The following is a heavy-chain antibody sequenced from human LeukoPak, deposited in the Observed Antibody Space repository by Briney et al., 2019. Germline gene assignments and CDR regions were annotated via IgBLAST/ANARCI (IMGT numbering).Heavy chain of an antibody. V-gene: IGHV4-4*07. CDR3: ARGGPYCSSTSCPRYYYYYMDV. Sequence: SETLSLTCTVSGGSISSYYWSWIRQPAGKGLEWIGRIYTSGSTNYNPSLKSRVTMSVDTSKNQSSLKLSSVTAADTAVYYCARGGPYCSSTSCPRYYYYYMDVWGKGTTVTVSS. CDR2: IYTSGST. D-gene: IGHD2-2*01. J-gene: IGHJ6*03. CDR1: GGSISSYY.